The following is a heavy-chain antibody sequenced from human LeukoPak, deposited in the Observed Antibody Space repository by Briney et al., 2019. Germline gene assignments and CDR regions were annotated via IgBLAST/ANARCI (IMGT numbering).Heavy chain of an antibody. CDR3: ARTLFGDQYQLLHNWFDP. V-gene: IGHV7-4-1*02. CDR2: INTDTGNP. CDR1: GYTFTNYA. D-gene: IGHD2-2*01. Sequence: GASVNVSCTASGYTFTNYAMNWVRQAPGQGLEWMGWINTDTGNPTYAQGFTRRLVFSLDTSASTAYLQISSLKAEDTAVYYCARTLFGDQYQLLHNWFDPWGQGTLVTVSS. J-gene: IGHJ5*02.